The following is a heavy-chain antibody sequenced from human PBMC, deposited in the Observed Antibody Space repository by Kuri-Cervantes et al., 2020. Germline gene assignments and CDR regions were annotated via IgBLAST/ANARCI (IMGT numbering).Heavy chain of an antibody. CDR2: IKQDGSGK. V-gene: IGHV3-7*01. D-gene: IGHD5-24*01. Sequence: WGSLRLSCAASGFTFSSYSMNWVRQAPGKGLEWVANIKQDGSGKYYVDSVKGRFTISRDNAKNSLYLQMNSLRAEDTAVYYCARDGLGRWYYFDYWGQGTLVTVSS. CDR3: ARDGLGRWYYFDY. CDR1: GFTFSSYS. J-gene: IGHJ4*02.